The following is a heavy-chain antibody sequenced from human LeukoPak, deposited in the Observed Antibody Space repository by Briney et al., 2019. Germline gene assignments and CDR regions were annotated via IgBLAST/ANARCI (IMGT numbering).Heavy chain of an antibody. Sequence: ASVKVSCKVSGYTFTELSMHWVRQAPGKGLEWMGGFDPEDGETIYAQKLQGRVTMTEDTSTDTAYMELSSLRSEDTAVYYCATVTVRWELLHHFDYWGQGTLVTVSS. CDR3: ATVTVRWELLHHFDY. J-gene: IGHJ4*02. V-gene: IGHV1-24*01. D-gene: IGHD1-26*01. CDR2: FDPEDGET. CDR1: GYTFTELS.